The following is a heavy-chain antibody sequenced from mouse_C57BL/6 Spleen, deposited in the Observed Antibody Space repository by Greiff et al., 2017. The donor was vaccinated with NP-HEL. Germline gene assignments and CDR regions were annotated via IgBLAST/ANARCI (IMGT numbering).Heavy chain of an antibody. CDR3: AIGYYGSSPYYFDY. D-gene: IGHD1-1*01. Sequence: QVQLQQPGAELVKPGASVKLSCKASGYTFTSYWMHWVKQRPGQGLEWIGMIHPNSGSTNYNQKFKGKATLTVDKSSSTAYMQLSSLTSEDSAVYYCAIGYYGSSPYYFDYWGQGTTLTVSS. J-gene: IGHJ2*01. V-gene: IGHV1-64*01. CDR1: GYTFTSYW. CDR2: IHPNSGST.